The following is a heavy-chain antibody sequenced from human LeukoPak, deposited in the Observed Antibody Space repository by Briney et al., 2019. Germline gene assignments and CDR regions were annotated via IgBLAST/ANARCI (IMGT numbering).Heavy chain of an antibody. CDR2: VHGSGNT. V-gene: IGHV4-4*07. CDR3: ARDPGSCSGGSCSFYWYFDL. CDR1: GGSISTYY. Sequence: PSETLSLTCTVSGGSISTYYWSWIRQPAGKGLEWIGRVHGSGNTKYNPLLMSRVTMSVDTSKNQFSLKLSFVTAADTAVYYCARDPGSCSGGSCSFYWYFDLWGRGTLVTVSS. D-gene: IGHD2-15*01. J-gene: IGHJ2*01.